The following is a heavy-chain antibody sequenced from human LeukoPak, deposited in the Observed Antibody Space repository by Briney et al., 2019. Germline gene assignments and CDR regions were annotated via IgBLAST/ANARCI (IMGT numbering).Heavy chain of an antibody. Sequence: GGSLRLSCAASGFTFSNCAMSWVRQPPGKGLEWVSSVSDDGAKTWYADFVKGRFTISRDNSKNTLHRQMTRLSADDTAVYYLAKVGWFACVDNSGQGTPFTAPS. CDR2: VSDDGAKT. CDR3: AKVGWFACVDN. V-gene: IGHV3-23*01. D-gene: IGHD3-10*01. J-gene: IGHJ4*02. CDR1: GFTFSNCA.